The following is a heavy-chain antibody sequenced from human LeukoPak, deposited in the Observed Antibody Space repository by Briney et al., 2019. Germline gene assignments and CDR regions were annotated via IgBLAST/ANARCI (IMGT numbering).Heavy chain of an antibody. CDR3: AKDRFRIEIEQWLPIFDY. V-gene: IGHV3-33*06. D-gene: IGHD6-19*01. Sequence: GGSLRLSCAASGFTFSSYGMHWVRQAPGKGLEWVAVIWYDGSNKYYADSVKGRFTISRDNSKNTLYLQMNSLRAEDTAVYYCAKDRFRIEIEQWLPIFDYWGQGTLVTVSS. CDR1: GFTFSSYG. CDR2: IWYDGSNK. J-gene: IGHJ4*02.